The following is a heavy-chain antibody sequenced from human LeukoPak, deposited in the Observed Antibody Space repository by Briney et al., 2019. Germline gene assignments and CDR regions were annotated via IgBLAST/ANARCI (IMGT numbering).Heavy chain of an antibody. V-gene: IGHV1-69*05. CDR3: AREDRIAARPIDY. Sequence: SVKVSCKASGGTFSSYAISWVRQAPGQGLEWMGRIIPIFGTANYAQKFQGRVTITTDESTSTAYMELSSLRSGDTAVYYCAREDRIAARPIDYWGQGTLVTVSS. D-gene: IGHD6-6*01. CDR1: GGTFSSYA. J-gene: IGHJ4*02. CDR2: IIPIFGTA.